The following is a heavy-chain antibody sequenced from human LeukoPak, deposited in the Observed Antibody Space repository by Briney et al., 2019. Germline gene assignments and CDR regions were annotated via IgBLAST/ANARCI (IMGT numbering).Heavy chain of an antibody. CDR3: ARARRRYSYAQGFDY. D-gene: IGHD5-18*01. CDR2: ISSSSSYT. J-gene: IGHJ4*02. CDR1: GGSISSSSNY. V-gene: IGHV3-11*06. Sequence: LSLTCTVSGGSISSSSNYWSWIRQAPGKGLEWVSYISSSSSYTNYADSVKGRFTISRDNAKNSLYLQMNSLRAEDTAVYYCARARRRYSYAQGFDYWGQGTLVTVSS.